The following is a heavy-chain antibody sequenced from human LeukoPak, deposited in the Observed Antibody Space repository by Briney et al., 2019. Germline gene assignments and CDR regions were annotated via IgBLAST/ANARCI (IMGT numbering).Heavy chain of an antibody. V-gene: IGHV3-74*01. CDR2: INSDGSST. CDR3: AKDANGIKLLSVVDY. D-gene: IGHD3-10*01. CDR1: GFTFSSYW. J-gene: IGHJ4*02. Sequence: GSLRLSCVGSGFTFSSYWMHWVRQVPGKGLVWVSRINSDGSSTTYADSVKGRFTISRDNAKNTLYLQMNSLRAEDTAVYYCAKDANGIKLLSVVDYWGQGTLVTVSS.